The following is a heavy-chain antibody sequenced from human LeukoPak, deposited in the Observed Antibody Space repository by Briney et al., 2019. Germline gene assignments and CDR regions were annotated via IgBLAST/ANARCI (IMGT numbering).Heavy chain of an antibody. CDR2: ISGYNAKG. V-gene: IGHV1-18*01. D-gene: IGHD6-13*01. CDR1: GYSFTTYG. CDR3: ARDERAAAAGTTGYFDY. J-gene: IGHJ4*02. Sequence: ASVKVSCKTTGYSFTTYGISWVRQAPGQGLEWMAWISGYNAKGNHAQKFQGRVTMTIDTSTSTAYMELGSLRSDDTAVYYCARDERAAAAGTTGYFDYWGQGTLVTVSS.